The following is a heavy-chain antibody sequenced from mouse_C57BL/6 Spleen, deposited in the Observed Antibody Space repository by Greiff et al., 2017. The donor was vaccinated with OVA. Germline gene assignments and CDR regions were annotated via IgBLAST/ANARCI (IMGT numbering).Heavy chain of an antibody. V-gene: IGHV1-18*01. CDR3: ARSWHYGSSPYYFDD. CDR2: INPNNGGT. Sequence: EVQLQQSGPELVKPGASVKIPCKASGYTFTDYNMDWVKQSHGKSLEWIGDINPNNGGTIYNQKFKGKATLTVDKSSSTAYMELRSLTSEDTAVYYCARSWHYGSSPYYFDDWGQGTTLTVSS. D-gene: IGHD1-1*01. J-gene: IGHJ2*01. CDR1: GYTFTDYN.